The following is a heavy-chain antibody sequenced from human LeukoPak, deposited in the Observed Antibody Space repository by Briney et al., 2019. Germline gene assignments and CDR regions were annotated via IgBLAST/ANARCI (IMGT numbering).Heavy chain of an antibody. CDR3: AKAPGAQIPYFGWLWDY. V-gene: IGHV3-23*01. Sequence: GGSLRLSCAASGFTFSSYAMSWVRQAPGKGLEWVSAISGSGGSTYYADSVKGRFTISRDNSKNTLYLQMNSLRAEDTAVYYCAKAPGAQIPYFGWLWDYWGQGTLVTVSS. CDR2: ISGSGGST. D-gene: IGHD3-9*01. CDR1: GFTFSSYA. J-gene: IGHJ4*02.